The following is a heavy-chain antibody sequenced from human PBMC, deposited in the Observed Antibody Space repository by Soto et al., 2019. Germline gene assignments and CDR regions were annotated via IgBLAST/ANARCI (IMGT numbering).Heavy chain of an antibody. V-gene: IGHV2-5*02. CDR2: LYWDDDK. CDR1: GFSLSTSGVG. CDR3: ARTSVNRRSRGPVAY. Sequence: QITLKESGPTLVKPTQTLTLTCTFSGFSLSTSGVGVGWIRQPPGKALEWLAFLYWDDDKRYSPSLKSRLTMTKDTSQNEALLTTTTLSPVAPATYYCARTSVNRRSRGPVAYWGQGTLGSVAS. J-gene: IGHJ4*02. D-gene: IGHD3-10*01.